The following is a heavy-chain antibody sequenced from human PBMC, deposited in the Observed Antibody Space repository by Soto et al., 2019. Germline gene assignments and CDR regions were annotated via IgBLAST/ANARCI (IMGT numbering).Heavy chain of an antibody. J-gene: IGHJ4*02. D-gene: IGHD3-10*01. Sequence: SETLSLTCTVSGGSISSSSYYWGWIRQPPGKGLEWIGSIYYSGSTYYNPSLKSRLTISVDTSKNQFSLKLSSVTAADTAVYYCASHYYGSGSYYRTDEDYWGQGTLVTVSS. V-gene: IGHV4-39*01. CDR3: ASHYYGSGSYYRTDEDY. CDR2: IYYSGST. CDR1: GGSISSSSYY.